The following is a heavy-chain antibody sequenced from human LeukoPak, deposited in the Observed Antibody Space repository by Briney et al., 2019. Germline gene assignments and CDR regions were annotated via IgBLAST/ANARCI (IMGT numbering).Heavy chain of an antibody. CDR3: AKDGEYCTNGVGYIDY. Sequence: GGSLRLSCAASGFTFSSYAMSWVRQAPGKGLEWVSAISGSGGSTYYADSVKGRFTISRDNSKNTLYLQMNSLRAEDTAVYHCAKDGEYCTNGVGYIDYWGQGKLFSVSS. V-gene: IGHV3-23*01. CDR2: ISGSGGST. CDR1: GFTFSSYA. J-gene: IGHJ4*02. D-gene: IGHD2-8*01.